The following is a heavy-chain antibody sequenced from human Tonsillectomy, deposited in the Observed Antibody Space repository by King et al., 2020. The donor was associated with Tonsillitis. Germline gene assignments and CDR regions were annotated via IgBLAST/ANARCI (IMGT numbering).Heavy chain of an antibody. D-gene: IGHD2-15*01. CDR2: LNPNSGNT. CDR3: ARGSRYCSGGSCYPLDY. J-gene: IGHJ4*02. Sequence: VQLVQSGAEVKKPGASVKVSCKASGYTFTSYDINWVRQATGQGLEWMGWLNPNSGNTGYAQKFQGRVTMNRNTPISTAYMELSSLRYEDTAVYYCARGSRYCSGGSCYPLDYWGQGTLVTVSS. V-gene: IGHV1-8*01. CDR1: GYTFTSYD.